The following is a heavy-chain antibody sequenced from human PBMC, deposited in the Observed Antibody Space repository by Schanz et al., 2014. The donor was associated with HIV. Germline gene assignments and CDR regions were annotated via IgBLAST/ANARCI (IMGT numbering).Heavy chain of an antibody. CDR2: ISYAGRNK. CDR1: GFTFSSYG. D-gene: IGHD3-22*01. CDR3: ARDWNYYDTKYRGKGNYYHYYGMDV. V-gene: IGHV3-30*03. Sequence: VQVVESGGGLVQPGRSLRLSCAASGFTFSSYGMYWVRQAPGKGLEWVAVISYAGRNKYYGDSVKGRFSVSRDNSKNTLYVQMKSLRAEDTAVYYCARDWNYYDTKYRGKGNYYHYYGMDVWGQGTTVTVSS. J-gene: IGHJ6*02.